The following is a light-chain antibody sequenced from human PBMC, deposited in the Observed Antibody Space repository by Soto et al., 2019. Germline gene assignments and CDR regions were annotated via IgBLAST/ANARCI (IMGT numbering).Light chain of an antibody. CDR2: AAS. Sequence: DIQMTQSPSSVSASVGDRVTITCRASQGISSWLASYQQKPGKAPKLLIYAASSLQSGVPSRFSSSGTRTDFTLTISSLQPEDFATYYCQQANSFPFTFGGGTKVDIK. V-gene: IGKV1-12*01. J-gene: IGKJ4*01. CDR3: QQANSFPFT. CDR1: QGISSW.